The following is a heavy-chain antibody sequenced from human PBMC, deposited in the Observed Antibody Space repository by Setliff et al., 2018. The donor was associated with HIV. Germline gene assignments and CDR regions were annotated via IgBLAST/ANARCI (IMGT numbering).Heavy chain of an antibody. CDR2: ITPSGDT. D-gene: IGHD3-22*01. CDR1: GGSVSGHY. V-gene: IGHV4-34*01. CDR3: ASRVYYYDSNNFLREEGFDP. J-gene: IGHJ5*02. Sequence: SETLSLTCAVYGGSVSGHYWGWFRQPPGKGLEWIGEITPSGDTYYNPSLKSRVTISIDTSKNQFSLNLTSVTAADTAVYYCASRVYYYDSNNFLREEGFDPWGQGTLVTVSS.